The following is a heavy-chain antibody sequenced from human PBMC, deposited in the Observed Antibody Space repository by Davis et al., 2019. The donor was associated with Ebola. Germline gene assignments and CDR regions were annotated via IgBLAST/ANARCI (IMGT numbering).Heavy chain of an antibody. J-gene: IGHJ5*02. CDR2: INPNSGGT. V-gene: IGHV1-2*04. D-gene: IGHD5-24*01. CDR1: GYTFTGYY. CDR3: ARHGLEEMATLGRFDP. Sequence: ASVKDSCKASGYTFTGYYMHWVRQAPGQGLEWMGWINPNSGGTNYAQKFQGWVTMTRDTSISTAYMELSSVTAADTAVYYCARHGLEEMATLGRFDPWGQGTLVTVSS.